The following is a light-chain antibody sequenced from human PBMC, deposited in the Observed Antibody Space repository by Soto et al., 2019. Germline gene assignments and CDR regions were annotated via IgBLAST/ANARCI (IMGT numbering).Light chain of an antibody. Sequence: EIVLTQSPCTLSLSPGGRATLSCGASQSVSRRLAWYQHRPGQSPRLLISGASMRASGVPVRFSGSGYGTDFNLTISRLETEDFAVYYCQHYGETPITFGLGTRLEIK. CDR3: QHYGETPIT. CDR2: GAS. CDR1: QSVSRR. J-gene: IGKJ5*01. V-gene: IGKV3-20*01.